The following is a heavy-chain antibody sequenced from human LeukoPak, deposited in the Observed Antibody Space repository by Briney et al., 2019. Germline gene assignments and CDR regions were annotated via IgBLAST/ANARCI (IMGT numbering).Heavy chain of an antibody. Sequence: SETLSLTCTVSGGSISSGDYYWSWIRQPPGRGLEWIGYIYYSGSTYYNPSLKSRVTISVDTSKNQFSLKLSSVTAADTAVYYCARVWVVPAALPYPNWFDPWGQGTLVTVSS. CDR2: IYYSGST. CDR3: ARVWVVPAALPYPNWFDP. J-gene: IGHJ5*02. D-gene: IGHD2-2*02. V-gene: IGHV4-30-4*08. CDR1: GGSISSGDYY.